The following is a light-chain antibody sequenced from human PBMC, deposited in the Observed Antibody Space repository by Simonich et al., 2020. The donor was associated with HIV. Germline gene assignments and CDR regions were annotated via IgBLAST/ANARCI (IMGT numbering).Light chain of an antibody. CDR3: QQYGSSPGT. Sequence: EIVLTQSPGTLSLSPGERATLSCRASQSVSSSHLAWYHQKPGLAPRLLIYDASSRATGIPDRFSGSGSGTDFTLTISRLEPEDFAVYYCQQYGSSPGTFGQGTKLEIK. J-gene: IGKJ2*01. CDR1: QSVSSSH. CDR2: DAS. V-gene: IGKV3D-20*01.